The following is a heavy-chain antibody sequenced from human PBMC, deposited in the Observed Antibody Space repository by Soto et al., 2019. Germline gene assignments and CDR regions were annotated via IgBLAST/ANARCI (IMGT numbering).Heavy chain of an antibody. CDR2: IYHSGAT. CDR1: RFSVTNNKY. V-gene: IGHV4-4*02. J-gene: IGHJ3*01. CDR3: ARDSRYCADSGCSIMRDTFDA. D-gene: IGHD5-12*01. Sequence: QAQLQESGPGLVRPSGTLSLTCTVSRFSVTNNKYWNWVRQSPGQALEWIGEIYHSGATDYNPSLRGQASIAMDKSKNLISLNLHSVDAADTAVYYCARDSRYCADSGCSIMRDTFDAWGQGTLVAVSS.